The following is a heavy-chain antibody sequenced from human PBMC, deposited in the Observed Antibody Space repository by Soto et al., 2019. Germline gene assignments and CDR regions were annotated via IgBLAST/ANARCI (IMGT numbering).Heavy chain of an antibody. CDR3: TTDHQYYGDYH. Sequence: EVQLVESGGGLVKPGGSLRLSCAASGFTFSNAWMSWVRQAPGKGLEWVGRIKSKTDGGTTDYAAPVKGRFTISRDDSKITLYLKMNSLKTEDTAVYYCTTDHQYYGDYHWGQGTLVTVSS. CDR2: IKSKTDGGTT. CDR1: GFTFSNAW. V-gene: IGHV3-15*01. D-gene: IGHD4-17*01. J-gene: IGHJ5*02.